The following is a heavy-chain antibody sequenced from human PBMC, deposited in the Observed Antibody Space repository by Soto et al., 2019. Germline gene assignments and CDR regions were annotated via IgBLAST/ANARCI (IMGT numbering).Heavy chain of an antibody. Sequence: PSETLSLTCTVSGGSISSGDYYWSWIRQPPGKGLEWIGYIYHSGSTYYNPSLKSRVTISVDTSKNQFSLKLSSVTAADTAVYYCARARLSRSWWFDPWGQGTLVTVSS. J-gene: IGHJ5*02. CDR1: GGSISSGDYY. D-gene: IGHD3-10*01. CDR2: IYHSGST. V-gene: IGHV4-30-4*02. CDR3: ARARLSRSWWFDP.